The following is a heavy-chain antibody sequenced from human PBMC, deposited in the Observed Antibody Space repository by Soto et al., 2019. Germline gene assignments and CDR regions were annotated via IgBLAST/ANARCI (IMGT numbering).Heavy chain of an antibody. CDR3: ARDPGRYYYMDV. Sequence: QVQLQESGPGLVKPSQTLSLTCTVSGGSISSGGYYWSWIRQHPGKGLEWIGYIYYSGSTYYNPSLNTRVTKSVDTSKNQFTLKLSSVTAADTAVYHCARDPGRYYYMDVWGKGTTVTVSS. V-gene: IGHV4-31*03. CDR1: GGSISSGGYY. CDR2: IYYSGST. J-gene: IGHJ6*03.